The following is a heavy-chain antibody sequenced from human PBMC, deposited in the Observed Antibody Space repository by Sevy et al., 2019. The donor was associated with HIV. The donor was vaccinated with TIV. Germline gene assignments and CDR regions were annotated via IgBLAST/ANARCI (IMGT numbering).Heavy chain of an antibody. J-gene: IGHJ3*02. V-gene: IGHV1-69*13. CDR1: GDTFSSYA. CDR3: ARDTMTTITTKAFDI. Sequence: ASVKVSCKASGDTFSSYAISWVRQAPGQGLEWMGGIIPIFGTANYAQKFQGRVTITADESTTTGYMELSSLRSEGTAVYYCARDTMTTITTKAFDIWGQGTMVTVSS. CDR2: IIPIFGTA. D-gene: IGHD4-4*01.